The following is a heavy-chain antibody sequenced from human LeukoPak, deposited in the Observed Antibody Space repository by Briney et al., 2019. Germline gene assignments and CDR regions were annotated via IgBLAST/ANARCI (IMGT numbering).Heavy chain of an antibody. D-gene: IGHD3-22*01. CDR3: AKVITMIVVVPYFDY. Sequence: PGGSLRLSCAASGFTFSSYAMSWVRQAPGKGLEWVSAISGSGGSTYYADSVKGRFTISRDNSKNTLYLQMNSLRAEDTAVYYCAKVITMIVVVPYFDYWGQGTLVTVSS. J-gene: IGHJ4*02. CDR2: ISGSGGST. V-gene: IGHV3-23*01. CDR1: GFTFSSYA.